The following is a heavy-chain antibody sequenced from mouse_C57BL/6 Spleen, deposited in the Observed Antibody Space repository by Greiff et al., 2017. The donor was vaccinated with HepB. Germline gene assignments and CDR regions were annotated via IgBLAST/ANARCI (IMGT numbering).Heavy chain of an antibody. CDR3: ARWGTTAVYAMDY. D-gene: IGHD1-2*01. Sequence: LQQPGAELVKPGASVKLSCKASGYTFTSYWMHWVKQRPGQGLEWIGMIHPNSGSTNYNEKFKSKATLTVDKSSSTAYMQLSSLTSEDSAVYYCARWGTTAVYAMDYWGQGTSVTVSS. CDR1: GYTFTSYW. V-gene: IGHV1-64*01. CDR2: IHPNSGST. J-gene: IGHJ4*01.